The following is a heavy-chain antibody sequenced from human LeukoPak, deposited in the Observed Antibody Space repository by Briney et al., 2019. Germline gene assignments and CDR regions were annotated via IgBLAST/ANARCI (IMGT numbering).Heavy chain of an antibody. Sequence: GGSLRLSCAASGFTFSSFDMHWVRQPTGQGLEWVSTIGTASDTYYPGSVEGRFTLSRDNAKNSLYLQMNSLTAGDTAVYYCAGGPPRGNYYYMDVWGKGTTVTVSS. J-gene: IGHJ6*03. D-gene: IGHD1-1*01. V-gene: IGHV3-13*01. CDR1: GFTFSSFD. CDR2: IGTASDT. CDR3: AGGPPRGNYYYMDV.